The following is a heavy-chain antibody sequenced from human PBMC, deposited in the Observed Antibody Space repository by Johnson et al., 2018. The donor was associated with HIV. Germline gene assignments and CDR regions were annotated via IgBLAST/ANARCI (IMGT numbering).Heavy chain of an antibody. J-gene: IGHJ3*02. CDR2: ISYDGSNK. Sequence: QVQLVESGGGVVQPGRSLRLSCAASGFTFSSYGMHWVRQAPGKGLAWVAVISYDGSNKYYADSVKGRFTISRDNSKNTLYLQMNSLRAEDTAVYYCAKARVGARGGAFDIWGQGTMVTVSS. CDR1: GFTFSSYG. CDR3: AKARVGARGGAFDI. D-gene: IGHD1-26*01. V-gene: IGHV3-30*18.